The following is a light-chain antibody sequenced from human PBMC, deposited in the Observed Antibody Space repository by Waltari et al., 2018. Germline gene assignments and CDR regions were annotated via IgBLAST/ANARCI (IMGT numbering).Light chain of an antibody. J-gene: IGKJ4*01. Sequence: DIEMTQSPSSLSASVGAGVTISCQASQDIRNYLNWYQQKQGKAPKPLIYDASNLETGVPSRFSGSGSGTDFTFTISSLQPKDIATYYCQQYDNLLTFGGGTKVEIK. CDR2: DAS. V-gene: IGKV1-33*01. CDR3: QQYDNLLT. CDR1: QDIRNY.